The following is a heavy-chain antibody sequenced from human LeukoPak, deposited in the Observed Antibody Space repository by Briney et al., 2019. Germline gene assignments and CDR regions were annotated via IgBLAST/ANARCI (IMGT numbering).Heavy chain of an antibody. CDR2: ISGSGGST. Sequence: PGGSPRLSCAASGFTFSSYAMSWVRQAPGKGLEWVSAISGSGGSTYYADSVKGRFTISRDNSKNTLYLQMNSLRAEDTAVYYCAKDPLSSTATSDDAFDIWGQGTMVTVSS. CDR1: GFTFSSYA. D-gene: IGHD4-17*01. V-gene: IGHV3-23*01. CDR3: AKDPLSSTATSDDAFDI. J-gene: IGHJ3*02.